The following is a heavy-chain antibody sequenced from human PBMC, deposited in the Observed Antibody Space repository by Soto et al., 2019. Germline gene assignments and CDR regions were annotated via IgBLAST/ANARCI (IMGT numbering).Heavy chain of an antibody. V-gene: IGHV3-30*18. J-gene: IGHJ4*02. CDR3: AKDFRYRIYFGVVTLFDY. D-gene: IGHD3-3*01. Sequence: GGSLRLSCAASGFTFSSYGMHWVRQAPGKELEWVAVISYDGSNKYYADSVKGRFTISRDNSKNTLYLQMNSLRAEDTAVYYCAKDFRYRIYFGVVTLFDYWGQGTLVTVSS. CDR1: GFTFSSYG. CDR2: ISYDGSNK.